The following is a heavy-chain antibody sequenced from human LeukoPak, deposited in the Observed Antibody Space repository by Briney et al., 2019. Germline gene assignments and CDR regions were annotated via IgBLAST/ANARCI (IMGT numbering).Heavy chain of an antibody. CDR2: ISWNSDSI. J-gene: IGHJ4*02. V-gene: IGHV3-9*01. CDR3: AKAPYGDYYFDY. D-gene: IGHD4-17*01. Sequence: TGGSLRLSCAASGFTFDDYAMHWVRQAPGKGLEWVSGISWNSDSIGYADSVKGRFTISRDNAKNSLYLQMNSLRAEDTALYYCAKAPYGDYYFDYWGQGTLVTVSS. CDR1: GFTFDDYA.